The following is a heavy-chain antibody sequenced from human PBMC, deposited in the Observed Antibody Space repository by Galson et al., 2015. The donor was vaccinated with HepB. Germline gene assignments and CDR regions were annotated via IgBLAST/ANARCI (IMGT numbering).Heavy chain of an antibody. J-gene: IGHJ4*02. D-gene: IGHD2-2*01. V-gene: IGHV3-21*01. CDR1: GFTFSSYS. Sequence: SLRLSCAASGFTFSSYSMNWVRQAPGKGLEWVSSISSSSSYIYYADSVKGRFTISRDNAKNSLYLQMNSLRAEDTAVYYCARDLPSALRVFDYWGQGTLVTVSS. CDR3: ARDLPSALRVFDY. CDR2: ISSSSSYI.